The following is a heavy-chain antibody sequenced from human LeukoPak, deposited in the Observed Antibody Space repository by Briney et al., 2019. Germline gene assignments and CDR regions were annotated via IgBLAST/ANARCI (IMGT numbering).Heavy chain of an antibody. Sequence: PGESLRLFCAASGYTFSSYAMHWVRQAPGKGLEWVATTTYHGNDKNYADSVKGRFTISRDNSKNTLYLQVDSLRAEDTAVYYCASATGDNDAFDIWGQGTMVTVSS. CDR1: GYTFSSYA. V-gene: IGHV3-30*03. J-gene: IGHJ3*02. CDR2: TTYHGNDK. D-gene: IGHD7-27*01. CDR3: ASATGDNDAFDI.